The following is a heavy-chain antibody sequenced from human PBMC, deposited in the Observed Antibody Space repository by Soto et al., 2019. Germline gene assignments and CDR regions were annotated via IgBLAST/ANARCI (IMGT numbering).Heavy chain of an antibody. Sequence: QITLKESGPPLVKPTQTLTLTCTFSGFSLSINGVAVGWIRQPPGQALEWLALIYWDDDQRYNPSLKNRLTITKDTSRNQVVLTMTNMDHVDTATYYCAHKRDVSRGFKYWGQGTLVTVSS. D-gene: IGHD3-10*01. CDR1: GFSLSINGVA. CDR3: AHKRDVSRGFKY. V-gene: IGHV2-5*02. J-gene: IGHJ4*02. CDR2: IYWDDDQ.